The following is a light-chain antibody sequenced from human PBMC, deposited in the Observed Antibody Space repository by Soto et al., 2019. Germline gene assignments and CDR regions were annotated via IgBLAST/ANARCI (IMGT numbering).Light chain of an antibody. CDR1: QSVSSY. CDR3: QQRSNWPPIT. V-gene: IGKV3-11*01. Sequence: EIELTQPTATLPLSPLEGANISCRASQSVSSYLAWYQQKPGQAPRLLIYDASNRATGIPARFSGSGSGTDFTLTISSLEPEDFAVYYCQQRSNWPPITFGQRTRLEI. J-gene: IGKJ5*01. CDR2: DAS.